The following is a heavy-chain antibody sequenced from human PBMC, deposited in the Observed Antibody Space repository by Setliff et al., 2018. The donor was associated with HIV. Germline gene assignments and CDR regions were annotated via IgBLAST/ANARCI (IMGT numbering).Heavy chain of an antibody. CDR2: IHYNEKT. Sequence: PSETLSLTCTVSGGSASNSRYYWAWIRQPPGKGLEYIGSIHYNEKTYYNPSLKSRVTISIDTSKNQLSLNLTSVTAADTAVYYCASRVVIGPSILIDFRNPLQTPPWG. D-gene: IGHD3-16*01. CDR1: GGSASNSRYY. CDR3: ASRVVIGPSILIDFRNPLQTPP. V-gene: IGHV4-39*01. J-gene: IGHJ5*02.